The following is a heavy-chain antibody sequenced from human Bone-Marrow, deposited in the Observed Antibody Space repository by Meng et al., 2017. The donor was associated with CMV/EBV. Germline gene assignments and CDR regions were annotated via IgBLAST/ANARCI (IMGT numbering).Heavy chain of an antibody. V-gene: IGHV5-51*01. CDR2: IYPGDSDT. CDR1: GYSFTSYW. CDR3: ARHRGGYCSSTSCYKSWFDP. D-gene: IGHD2-2*02. Sequence: GESLKISCKGSGYSFTSYWIGWVRQMPGKGLEWMGIIYPGDSDTRYSPSFQGQVTISADKSISTAYLQWSSLKASDTAMYYCARHRGGYCSSTSCYKSWFDPWGQGTRVTVSS. J-gene: IGHJ5*02.